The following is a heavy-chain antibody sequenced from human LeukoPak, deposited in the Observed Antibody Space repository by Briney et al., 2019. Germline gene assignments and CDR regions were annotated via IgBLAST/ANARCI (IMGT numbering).Heavy chain of an antibody. V-gene: IGHV4-34*01. CDR1: GGSFSGYY. J-gene: IGHJ3*02. CDR2: ISHSGGT. CDR3: ARQFYSGNYDAFDI. Sequence: SETLSLTCAVYGGSFSGYYWSWIRQPPGKGLEWIGEISHSGGTNYNPSLTSRVTISVDTSKIQFSLKLRSVTAADTAVYYCARQFYSGNYDAFDIWGQGTMVTVSS. D-gene: IGHD1-26*01.